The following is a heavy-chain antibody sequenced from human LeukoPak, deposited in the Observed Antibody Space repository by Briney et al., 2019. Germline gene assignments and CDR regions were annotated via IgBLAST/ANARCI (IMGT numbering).Heavy chain of an antibody. V-gene: IGHV3-11*04. CDR2: ISGSGTTM. D-gene: IGHD3-10*01. J-gene: IGHJ4*02. CDR3: ARDSFYYASDD. CDR1: GFTFSDYY. Sequence: PGGSLRLSCVASGFTFSDYYMTWVRQAPGKGLEWVSYISGSGTTMYYADSVKGRFTVSRDNARNSLFLQMNSLRAEDTAVYYCARDSFYYASDDWGQGILVTVSS.